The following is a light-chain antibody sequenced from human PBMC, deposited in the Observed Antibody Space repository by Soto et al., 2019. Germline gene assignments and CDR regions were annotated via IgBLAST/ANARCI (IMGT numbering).Light chain of an antibody. J-gene: IGKJ5*01. V-gene: IGKV1-33*01. Sequence: DIQMTQSPSTLSASIGDRVTITFQASQNITNNLSWYQQKPGKAPNLLIYHASKLAKGVTSRFSGSGSGTDFSFIITSLQREDLATYYCQQYYGLPPLTVGQVTRLEIK. CDR3: QQYYGLPPLT. CDR1: QNITNN. CDR2: HAS.